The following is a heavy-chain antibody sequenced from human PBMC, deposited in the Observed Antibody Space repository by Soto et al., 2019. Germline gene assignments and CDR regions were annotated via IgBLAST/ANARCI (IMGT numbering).Heavy chain of an antibody. CDR1: GYTFTSYA. D-gene: IGHD3-3*01. CDR2: INAGNGNT. J-gene: IGHJ4*02. CDR3: ARDLYDFWSGYYTPSDY. V-gene: IGHV1-3*01. Sequence: ASVKVSCKASGYTFTSYAMHWVRQAPGQRLEWMGWINAGNGNTKYSQKFQGRVTITRDTSASTAYMELSSLRSEDTAVYYCARDLYDFWSGYYTPSDYWGQGTLVTVSS.